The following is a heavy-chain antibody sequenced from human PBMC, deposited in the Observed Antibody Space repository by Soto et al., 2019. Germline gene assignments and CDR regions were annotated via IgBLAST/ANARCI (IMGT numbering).Heavy chain of an antibody. CDR1: SPSLGDHY. D-gene: IGHD5-18*01. Sequence: PSETRSLTCGVFSPSLGDHYWAGIGPSPDKGLGWMGEVHPSGSTDDNPSLKRRLTLSLDTSKNQFSLKLASVTAADTAVYFCARGKPSGYRFGPRNFFYYGLDVWGPGTTVTVSS. CDR2: VHPSGST. V-gene: IGHV4-34*01. CDR3: ARGKPSGYRFGPRNFFYYGLDV. J-gene: IGHJ6*02.